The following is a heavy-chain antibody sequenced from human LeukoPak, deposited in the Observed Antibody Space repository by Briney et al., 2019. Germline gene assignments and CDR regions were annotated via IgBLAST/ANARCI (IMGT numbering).Heavy chain of an antibody. J-gene: IGHJ4*02. V-gene: IGHV1-69*01. CDR2: IIPIFGTA. CDR3: ARGLYCGGDCYYYFDY. Sequence: SVRVSCKASGGTFSSYAISWVRQAPGQGLEWMGGIIPIFGTANYAQKFQGRVTITADESTSTAYMELSSLRSEDTAVYYCARGLYCGGDCYYYFDYWGQGTLVTVSS. CDR1: GGTFSSYA. D-gene: IGHD2-21*01.